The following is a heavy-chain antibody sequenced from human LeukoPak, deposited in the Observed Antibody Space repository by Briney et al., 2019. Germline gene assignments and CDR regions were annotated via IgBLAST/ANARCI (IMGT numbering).Heavy chain of an antibody. V-gene: IGHV6-1*01. D-gene: IGHD6-19*01. Sequence: SQTLSLTCAISGDSVSSNSAAWNWIRQSPSRGLEWLGRTCYRSKWYNDYAVKSRITINPDTSKNQFSLQLNSVTPEDTAVYYCARGSGWNNWFDPWGQGTLVTVSS. J-gene: IGHJ5*02. CDR2: TCYRSKWYN. CDR1: GDSVSSNSAA. CDR3: ARGSGWNNWFDP.